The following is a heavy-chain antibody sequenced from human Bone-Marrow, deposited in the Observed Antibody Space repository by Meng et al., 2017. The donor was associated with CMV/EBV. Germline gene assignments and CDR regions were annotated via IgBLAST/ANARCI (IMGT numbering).Heavy chain of an antibody. CDR2: ISYDGSNK. CDR1: GFTFSCYA. Sequence: ASGFTFSCYAMHWVRQDPGKGLEWVAVISYDGSNKYYADSVKGRFTISRDNSKTTLYLQMNSLRAEDTAVYYCAREYCSGGSCYSDYWGQGTLVTVSS. V-gene: IGHV3-30*04. D-gene: IGHD2-15*01. J-gene: IGHJ4*02. CDR3: AREYCSGGSCYSDY.